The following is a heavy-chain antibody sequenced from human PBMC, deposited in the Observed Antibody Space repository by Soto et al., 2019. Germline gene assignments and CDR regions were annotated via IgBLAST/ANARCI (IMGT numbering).Heavy chain of an antibody. D-gene: IGHD2-15*01. CDR3: AKTVLDAEGCSGGSCYSGKITTYYYYYMDV. V-gene: IGHV3-23*01. Sequence: PGGSLRLSCAASGFTFSSYAMSWVRQAPGKGLEWVSAISGSGGSTYYADSVKGRFTISRDNSKNTLYLQMNSLRAEDTAVYYCAKTVLDAEGCSGGSCYSGKITTYYYYYMDVWGKGTTVTAP. CDR2: ISGSGGST. J-gene: IGHJ6*03. CDR1: GFTFSSYA.